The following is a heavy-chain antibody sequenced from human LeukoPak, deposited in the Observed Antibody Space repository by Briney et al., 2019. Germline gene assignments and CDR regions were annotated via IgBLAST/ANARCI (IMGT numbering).Heavy chain of an antibody. CDR3: ARALPPDYYDSSGYYRNYFDY. CDR2: INHSGRT. D-gene: IGHD3-22*01. Sequence: SETLSLTCAVYGGSFSGYYWSWIRQPPGKGLEWIGEINHSGRTNFIPSLKSRVTISVDTSKNQFSLKLTSVTAADTAVYYCARALPPDYYDSSGYYRNYFDYWGQGTLVTVSS. CDR1: GGSFSGYY. V-gene: IGHV4-34*01. J-gene: IGHJ4*02.